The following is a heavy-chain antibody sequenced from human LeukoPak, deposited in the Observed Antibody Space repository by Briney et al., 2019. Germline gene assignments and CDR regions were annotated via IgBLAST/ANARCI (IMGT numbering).Heavy chain of an antibody. CDR3: ARGDADSSGYSCDY. CDR2: IIPIFGTA. D-gene: IGHD3-22*01. V-gene: IGHV1-69*13. J-gene: IGHJ4*02. CDR1: GGTFSGYA. Sequence: ASVKVSCKASGGTFSGYAISWVRQAPGQGLEWMGGIIPIFGTANYAQKFQGRVTITADESTSTAYMELSSLRSEDTAVYYCARGDADSSGYSCDYWGQGTLVTVSS.